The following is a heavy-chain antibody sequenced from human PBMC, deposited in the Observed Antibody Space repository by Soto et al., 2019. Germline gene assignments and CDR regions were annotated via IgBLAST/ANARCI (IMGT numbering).Heavy chain of an antibody. CDR1: GYTFTGYY. J-gene: IGHJ4*02. D-gene: IGHD3-22*01. V-gene: IGHV1-2*04. CDR3: ARPETPSDRSGDLSPHYYFDY. CDR2: ITPNSGGT. Sequence: QVQLVQSGAEVKKPGASVKVSCKASGYTFTGYYMHWVRQAPGQGLEWMGWITPNSGGTNYAQKFQGWVTMTRDTSISTAYMELSRLRSDDTAVYYCARPETPSDRSGDLSPHYYFDYWGQGTLVTVSS.